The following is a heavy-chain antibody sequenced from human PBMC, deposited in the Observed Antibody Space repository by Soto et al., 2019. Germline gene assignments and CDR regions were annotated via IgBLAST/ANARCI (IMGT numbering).Heavy chain of an antibody. CDR2: IYPGDSDT. V-gene: IGHV5-51*01. J-gene: IGHJ6*02. CDR1: GYSFTSYW. CDR3: ARLFTMVRGVIMENYYYYGMDV. D-gene: IGHD3-10*01. Sequence: GESLKISCKGSGYSFTSYWIGWVRQMPGKGLEWMGIIYPGDSDTRYSPSFQGQVTISADKSISTAYLQWSSLKASDTAMYYCARLFTMVRGVIMENYYYYGMDVWGQGTTVT.